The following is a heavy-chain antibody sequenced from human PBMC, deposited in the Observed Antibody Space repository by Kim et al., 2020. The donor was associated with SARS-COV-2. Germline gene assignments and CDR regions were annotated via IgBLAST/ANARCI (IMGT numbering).Heavy chain of an antibody. CDR2: IYSGGST. J-gene: IGHJ6*03. D-gene: IGHD1-7*01. V-gene: IGHV3-66*01. CDR1: GFTVSSNY. Sequence: GGSLRLSCAASGFTVSSNYMSWVHQAPGKGLEWVSVIYSGGSTYYADSVKGRFTISRDNSKNTLYLQMNSLRAEDTAVYYCAREPLPITGTTRYYYYYMDVWGKRTTVTVSS. CDR3: AREPLPITGTTRYYYYYMDV.